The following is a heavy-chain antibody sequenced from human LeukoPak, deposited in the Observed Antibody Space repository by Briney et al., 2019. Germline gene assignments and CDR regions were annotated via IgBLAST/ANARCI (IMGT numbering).Heavy chain of an antibody. CDR3: ARLTGAASGTYYFDF. Sequence: GGSLRLSCAASGFIFDDYAMYWVRQAPGKGLEWVSGISWNSRIIDYADSVKGRFTISRDNAKTSLYLQMNSLTTEDTAFYYCARLTGAASGTYYFDFWGQGTLVTVFS. D-gene: IGHD1-26*01. CDR1: GFIFDDYA. V-gene: IGHV3-9*01. J-gene: IGHJ4*02. CDR2: ISWNSRII.